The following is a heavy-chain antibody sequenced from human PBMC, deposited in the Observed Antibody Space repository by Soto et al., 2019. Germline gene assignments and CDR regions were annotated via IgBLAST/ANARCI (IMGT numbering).Heavy chain of an antibody. CDR3: AKVSAYSSGYVDY. V-gene: IGHV3-23*01. CDR1: GFTFTSYG. D-gene: IGHD5-18*01. CDR2: ISGSGGST. Sequence: GWSLRLSCAAAGFTFTSYGMTWVRQAPGKGLEWVSIISGSGGSTAYADSVKGQFAISRDNSKNTLYLQMNSLRAGDTAVYYCAKVSAYSSGYVDYWGQGTLVTGSS. J-gene: IGHJ4*02.